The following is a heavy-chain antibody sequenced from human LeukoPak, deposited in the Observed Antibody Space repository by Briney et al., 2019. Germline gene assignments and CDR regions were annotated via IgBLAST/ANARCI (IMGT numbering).Heavy chain of an antibody. CDR3: ARDAIVVVITLDAFDI. J-gene: IGHJ3*02. V-gene: IGHV3-7*01. D-gene: IGHD3-22*01. CDR1: GFTFSSYS. Sequence: PGGSLRLSCAASGFTFSSYSMNWVRQAPGKGLEWVANIKQDGSEKYYVDSVKGRFTISRDNAKNSLYLQMNSLRAEDTAVYYCARDAIVVVITLDAFDIWGQGTMVTVSS. CDR2: IKQDGSEK.